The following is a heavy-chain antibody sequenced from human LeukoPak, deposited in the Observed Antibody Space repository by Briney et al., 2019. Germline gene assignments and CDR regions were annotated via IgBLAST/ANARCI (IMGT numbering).Heavy chain of an antibody. CDR3: ARLVHSSGYYYVLNYFDY. D-gene: IGHD3-22*01. Sequence: SETLSLTCAVYGGSFSGYYWSWIRQPPGKGLEWIGEINHSGSTNYNPSLKSRVTISVDTSKNQFSLKLSSVTAADTAVYYCARLVHSSGYYYVLNYFDYWGQGTLVTVSS. V-gene: IGHV4-34*01. CDR1: GGSFSGYY. CDR2: INHSGST. J-gene: IGHJ4*02.